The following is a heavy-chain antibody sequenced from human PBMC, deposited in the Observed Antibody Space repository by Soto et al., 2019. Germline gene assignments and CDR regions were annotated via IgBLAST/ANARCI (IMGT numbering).Heavy chain of an antibody. CDR1: GFTFSSYA. Sequence: EVQLLESGGGLVQPGGSLRLSCAASGFTFSSYAMRWVRQAPGKGLEWVSAISGSGGSTYYADSVKGRFTISRDNSKSTLYLQMNSLRAEDTAVYYCAKDGDYVWGSYRYYFDYWGQGTLVTVSS. D-gene: IGHD3-16*02. CDR2: ISGSGGST. V-gene: IGHV3-23*01. J-gene: IGHJ4*02. CDR3: AKDGDYVWGSYRYYFDY.